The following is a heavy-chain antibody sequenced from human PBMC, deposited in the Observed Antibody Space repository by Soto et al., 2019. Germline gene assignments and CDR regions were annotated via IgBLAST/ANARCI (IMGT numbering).Heavy chain of an antibody. CDR3: TRGSSWYDVDWFDP. J-gene: IGHJ5*02. D-gene: IGHD6-13*01. V-gene: IGHV4-34*01. Sequence: PSETLSLTCSVYGGSFSDNFWTWIRQPPGKGLEWIGEIKHSGSTNYNPSLKSQVTISVDTSKNQFSLKLTSVTAADTAMYYCTRGSSWYDVDWFDPWGPGTLVTVSS. CDR2: IKHSGST. CDR1: GGSFSDNF.